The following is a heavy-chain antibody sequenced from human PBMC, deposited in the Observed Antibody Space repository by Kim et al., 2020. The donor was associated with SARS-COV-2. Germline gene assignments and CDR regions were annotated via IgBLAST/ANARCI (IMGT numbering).Heavy chain of an antibody. V-gene: IGHV1-24*01. D-gene: IGHD2-2*01. CDR1: GYTLTELS. J-gene: IGHJ5*02. CDR3: ATSCSIISCHWFDP. Sequence: ASVKVSCKVSGYTLTELSMHWVRQAPGKGLEWMGGFDPEDGETIYAQKFQGRVTMTEDTSTDTAYMELSSLRSEDTAVYYCATSCSIISCHWFDPWGQGTLVTGSS. CDR2: FDPEDGET.